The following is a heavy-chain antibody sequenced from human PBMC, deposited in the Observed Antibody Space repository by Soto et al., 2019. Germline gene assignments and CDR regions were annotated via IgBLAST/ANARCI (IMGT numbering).Heavy chain of an antibody. CDR3: ATRGRWRDIVVVPAAMPI. D-gene: IGHD2-2*01. CDR1: GFTFSSSA. J-gene: IGHJ6*02. CDR2: ISGSVDST. Sequence: EVQLLESGGGLVQPGGSLRLSCAASGFTFSSSAMSWVRQAPGKGLEWVSGISGSVDSTYYADSVKGRFTISRDNSKNTLYLQMNRLRAEDTAVYYCATRGRWRDIVVVPAAMPIWGQGTTVTVSS. V-gene: IGHV3-23*01.